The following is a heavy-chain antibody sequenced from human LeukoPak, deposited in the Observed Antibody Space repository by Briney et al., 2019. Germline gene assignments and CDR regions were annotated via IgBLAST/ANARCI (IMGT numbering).Heavy chain of an antibody. Sequence: SVTLSLTCTVSGGSISSYYWSWIRQPPGKGLEWIGNIYDRGSTKYNPSLKSRVTISVDTSKNQFSLRLSSVTAADTAVYYCARGRTFDYWGQGTLVTVSS. J-gene: IGHJ4*02. CDR3: ARGRTFDY. CDR2: IYDRGST. V-gene: IGHV4-59*01. CDR1: GGSISSYY.